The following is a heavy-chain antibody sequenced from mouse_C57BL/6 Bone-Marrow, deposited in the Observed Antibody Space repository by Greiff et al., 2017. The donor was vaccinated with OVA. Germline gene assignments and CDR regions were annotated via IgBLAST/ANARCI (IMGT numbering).Heavy chain of an antibody. Sequence: VQLKESGAELVRPGASVKLSCTASGFNIKDDYMHWVKQRPEQGLEWIGWIDPENGDTEYASKFQGKATITADTSSNTAYLQLSSLTSEDTAVYYCTTGYSNYDAMDYWGQGTSVTVSS. CDR3: TTGYSNYDAMDY. J-gene: IGHJ4*01. D-gene: IGHD2-5*01. CDR2: IDPENGDT. V-gene: IGHV14-4*01. CDR1: GFNIKDDY.